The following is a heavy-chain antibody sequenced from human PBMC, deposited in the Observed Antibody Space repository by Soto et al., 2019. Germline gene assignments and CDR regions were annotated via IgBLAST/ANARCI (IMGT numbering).Heavy chain of an antibody. D-gene: IGHD6-6*01. CDR1: GYTFTSYG. V-gene: IGHV1-18*01. CDR2: ISAYNGNT. J-gene: IGHJ4*02. Sequence: GASGKVSCKASGYTFTSYGISWVRQAPGQGLEWMGWISAYNGNTNYAQKLQGRVTMTTDTSTSTAYMELRSLRSDDTAVYYCASSRDLSSSSSGDYWGQGTLVTVSS. CDR3: ASSRDLSSSSSGDY.